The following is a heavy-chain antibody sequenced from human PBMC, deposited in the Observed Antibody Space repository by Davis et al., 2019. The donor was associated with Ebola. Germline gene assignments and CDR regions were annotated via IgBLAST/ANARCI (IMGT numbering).Heavy chain of an antibody. V-gene: IGHV3-7*01. J-gene: IGHJ4*01. Sequence: GESLKISCAASGFTFSNYWMSWVRQVPGRGLEWVANIQQDGGDKHYLESVKGRFTISRDNTKDLVFLELNSLRVEDTGVYYCARGLGLDFAVVTYFDYWGHGAPVTVSS. D-gene: IGHD3-3*01. CDR2: IQQDGGDK. CDR1: GFTFSNYW. CDR3: ARGLGLDFAVVTYFDY.